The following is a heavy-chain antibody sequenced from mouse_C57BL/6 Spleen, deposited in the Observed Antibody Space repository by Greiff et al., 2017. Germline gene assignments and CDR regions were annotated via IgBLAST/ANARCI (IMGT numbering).Heavy chain of an antibody. V-gene: IGHV1-83*01. D-gene: IGHD1-1*01. CDR2: YPGSGNTY. CDR1: YTFTDYYM. CDR3: REGYYYGSSYDAMDY. J-gene: IGHJ4*01. Sequence: VQLQQSGPELVKPGASVKMSCKASGYTFTDYYMHWVKQKPGKGLEWIGEIYPGSGNTYYNEKFKGKATLTADTSSSTAYMQLSSLTSEDSAVYFWAREGYYYGSSYDAMDYWGQGTSVTVSS.